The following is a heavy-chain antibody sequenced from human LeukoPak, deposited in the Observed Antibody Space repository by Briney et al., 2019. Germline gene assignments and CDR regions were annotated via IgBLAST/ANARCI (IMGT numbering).Heavy chain of an antibody. J-gene: IGHJ4*02. CDR2: IWYSGTT. Sequence: SGTLSLTCTVSGAPIISNNWWSWVRQSPGKGLEWIGEIWYSGTTNYNPSLKSRLTISVDTSSNQFSLRLTSVTAADTAVYYCMGADYGGHWGQGTLVTVSS. V-gene: IGHV4-4*02. D-gene: IGHD4-17*01. CDR3: MGADYGGH. CDR1: GAPIISNNW.